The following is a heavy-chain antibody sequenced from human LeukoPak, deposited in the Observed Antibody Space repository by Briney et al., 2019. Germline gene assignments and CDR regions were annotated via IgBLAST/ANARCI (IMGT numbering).Heavy chain of an antibody. D-gene: IGHD3-10*01. V-gene: IGHV3-23*01. J-gene: IGHJ4*02. CDR2: ISGSGGST. CDR3: AKGFRGVIISYYFDY. Sequence: GGSLRLSCAASGFTFSSYAMSWVRQAPGKGLEWVAAISGSGGSTYYADSVKGRFTISRDNAKNTLYLQMNSLRAEDTAVYYCAKGFRGVIISYYFDYWGQGTLVTVSS. CDR1: GFTFSSYA.